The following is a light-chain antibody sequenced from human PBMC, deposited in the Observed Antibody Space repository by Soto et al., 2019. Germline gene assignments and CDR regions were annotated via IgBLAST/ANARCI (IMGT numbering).Light chain of an antibody. CDR1: QTISDF. CDR2: EAS. J-gene: IGKJ1*01. CDR3: QHYISFPWT. Sequence: IQMTQSPSTLSASVWDRVTITCRASQTISDFLAWYQHKPGEAPKLLIAEASRLESGVPSRFSGGGSGTEFTLTISRLQPDDVATYYCQHYISFPWTFGQGTKVDIK. V-gene: IGKV1-5*01.